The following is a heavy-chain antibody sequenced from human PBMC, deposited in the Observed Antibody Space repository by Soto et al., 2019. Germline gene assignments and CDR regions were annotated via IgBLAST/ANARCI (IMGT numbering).Heavy chain of an antibody. CDR3: AHSPRIAAAGPHYFDY. J-gene: IGHJ4*02. V-gene: IGHV2-5*02. D-gene: IGHD6-13*01. CDR1: GFSLSTSGVG. CDR2: IYWDDDK. Sequence: SGPTLVNPTQTLTLTCTFSGFSLSTSGVGVGWIRQPPGKALEWLALIYWDDDKRYSPSLKSRLTITKDTSKNQVVLTMTNMDPVGTATYYCAHSPRIAAAGPHYFDYWGQGTLVTVSS.